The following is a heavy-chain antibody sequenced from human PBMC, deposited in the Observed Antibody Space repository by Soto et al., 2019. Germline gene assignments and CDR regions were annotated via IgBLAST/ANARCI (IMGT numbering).Heavy chain of an antibody. D-gene: IGHD4-17*01. CDR1: GGSTSNYY. CDR2: IFYSGST. V-gene: IGHV4-59*08. CDR3: ARQTVFRDFFDY. J-gene: IGHJ4*02. Sequence: PSETLSLTCTVSGGSTSNYYWSWIRQPPGKGLEWIGCIFYSGSTNYSPSLRSRVTISVDTSKNQFSLKLNSVTAADTAVYYCARQTVFRDFFDYWGPGISVTVAS.